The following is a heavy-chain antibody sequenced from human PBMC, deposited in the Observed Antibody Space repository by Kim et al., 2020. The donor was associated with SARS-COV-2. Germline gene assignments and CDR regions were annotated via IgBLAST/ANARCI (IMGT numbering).Heavy chain of an antibody. Sequence: SETLSLTCTVSGGSVSSGSYFWSWIRQPPGKGLEWIGYIYYSGSTNYNPSLKSRVTISVDTSKNQFSLKLSSVTAADTAMYYCAPFSRSGSFDYWGQGTL. V-gene: IGHV4-61*01. J-gene: IGHJ4*02. D-gene: IGHD3-10*01. CDR1: GGSVSSGSYF. CDR2: IYYSGST. CDR3: APFSRSGSFDY.